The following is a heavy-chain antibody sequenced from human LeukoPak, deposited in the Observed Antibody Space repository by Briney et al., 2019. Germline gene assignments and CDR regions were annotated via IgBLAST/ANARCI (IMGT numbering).Heavy chain of an antibody. CDR1: GGSISSSNW. CDR3: ARRRYDASGYYPSRGRYFDY. V-gene: IGHV4-4*02. D-gene: IGHD3-22*01. CDR2: IYHSGST. J-gene: IGHJ4*02. Sequence: SETLSLTCAVSGGSISSSNWWSWVRQPPGKGLEWIGEIYHSGSTNYNPSLKSRVTISVDTSKNQFSLELTSVTAADTAVYYCARRRYDASGYYPSRGRYFDYWGKGTLVTVSS.